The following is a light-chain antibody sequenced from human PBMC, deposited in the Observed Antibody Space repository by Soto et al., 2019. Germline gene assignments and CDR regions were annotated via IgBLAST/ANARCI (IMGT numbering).Light chain of an antibody. V-gene: IGKV3-15*01. Sequence: VMTQAPATLSGSPWERATLSCRASQSINNNVAWYQLKVGQAPRLLIYGASTRATGIPARFSGSGSGTEFTLTISSLQPEDFATYYCQNLNSYPVTCGGGNKVDIK. CDR3: QNLNSYPVT. CDR1: QSINNN. CDR2: GAS. J-gene: IGKJ4*01.